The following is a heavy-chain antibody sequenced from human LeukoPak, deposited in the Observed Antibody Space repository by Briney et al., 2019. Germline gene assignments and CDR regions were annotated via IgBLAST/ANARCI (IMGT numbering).Heavy chain of an antibody. Sequence: GESLKISCKGSGYSFTNYWIGWVRQMPGKGLEWMGNIYPADSDTRYSPSFQGQVTISADKSISTAYLQWSSLKASDTAMYYCARQDNGGYFDWTSRYYFDYWGQGTLVTVSS. J-gene: IGHJ4*02. CDR2: IYPADSDT. D-gene: IGHD3-9*01. CDR1: GYSFTNYW. CDR3: ARQDNGGYFDWTSRYYFDY. V-gene: IGHV5-51*01.